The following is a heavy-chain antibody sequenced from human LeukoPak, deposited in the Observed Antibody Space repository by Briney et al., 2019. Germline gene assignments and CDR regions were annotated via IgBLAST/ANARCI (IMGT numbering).Heavy chain of an antibody. J-gene: IGHJ4*02. CDR3: AREGLRNVHNPLGY. Sequence: PSETLSLTCGVFGVSINDYYWSWIRQSPGKGLEWIGEISHTEGTRYNPSLESRVTMSVDTSENQLSLKLIFVTAADTAVYYCAREGLRNVHNPLGYWGQGTLVTVSS. V-gene: IGHV4-34*01. CDR1: GVSINDYY. CDR2: ISHTEGT. D-gene: IGHD5-24*01.